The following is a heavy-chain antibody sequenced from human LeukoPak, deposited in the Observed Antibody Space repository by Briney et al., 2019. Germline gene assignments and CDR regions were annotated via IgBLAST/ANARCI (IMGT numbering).Heavy chain of an antibody. CDR1: GFTFGYYA. J-gene: IGHJ3*02. D-gene: IGHD6-13*01. CDR3: TSEYSSPDDAFDI. CDR2: IRSKAYGGTT. V-gene: IGHV3-49*04. Sequence: PGGSLRLSCTASGFTFGYYAMSWVRQAPGKGLEWVSFIRSKAYGGTTEYAASVKGRFIISRDDSKSIAYLQMNSLKTEDTAVYYCTSEYSSPDDAFDIWGQGTMVTVSS.